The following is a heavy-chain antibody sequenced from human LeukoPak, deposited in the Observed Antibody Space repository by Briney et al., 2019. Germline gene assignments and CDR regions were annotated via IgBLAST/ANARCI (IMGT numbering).Heavy chain of an antibody. J-gene: IGHJ5*02. V-gene: IGHV3-66*01. CDR1: GFTVSSNY. Sequence: QPGGSLRLSCAASGFTVSSNYMSWVRQAPGKGLEWVSVIYSGGSTYYADSVKGRFTISRDNSKNTLYLQMNSLRAEDTAVYYCARDFRYNWFDPWGQGTLVTVSS. CDR3: ARDFRYNWFDP. CDR2: IYSGGST.